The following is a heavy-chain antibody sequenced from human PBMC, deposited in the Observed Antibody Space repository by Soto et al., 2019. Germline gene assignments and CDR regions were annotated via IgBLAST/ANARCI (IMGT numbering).Heavy chain of an antibody. CDR3: ARGFLEWLSQWTFDY. J-gene: IGHJ4*02. Sequence: EVQLVESGGGLVQPGGSLRLSCAASGFTFSSYWMSWVRQAPGKGLEWVANIKQDGSEKYYVDCVKGRFTISRDNAKNSLYLQMNSLRAEDTAVYYCARGFLEWLSQWTFDYWGQGTLVTVSS. CDR2: IKQDGSEK. D-gene: IGHD3-3*01. V-gene: IGHV3-7*04. CDR1: GFTFSSYW.